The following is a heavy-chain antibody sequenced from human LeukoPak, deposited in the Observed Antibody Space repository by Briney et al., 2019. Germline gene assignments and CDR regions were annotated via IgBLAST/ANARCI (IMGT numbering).Heavy chain of an antibody. D-gene: IGHD2-21*01. J-gene: IGHJ6*02. V-gene: IGHV3-74*03. Sequence: AGGSLRLSCAASGFTISSYWMHWVRQAPGKGLLWVSRINSDGSKTSYTDSVKGRFTISRDNSKNTLYLQMNSLRAEDTAVYYCARVILDYGMDVWGQGTTVTVSS. CDR2: INSDGSKT. CDR1: GFTISSYW. CDR3: ARVILDYGMDV.